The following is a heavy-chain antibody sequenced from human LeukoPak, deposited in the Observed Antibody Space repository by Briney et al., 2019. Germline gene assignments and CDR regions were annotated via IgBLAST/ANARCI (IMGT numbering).Heavy chain of an antibody. D-gene: IGHD6-19*01. J-gene: IGHJ4*02. V-gene: IGHV4-30-2*01. Sequence: TLSLTCTVSGGSISSGGYYWSWIRQPPGKGLEWIGYIYHSGSTYYNPSLKSRVTISVDRSKNQFSLKLSSVTAADTAVYYCARDSGRVAGYFDYWGQGTLVTVSS. CDR2: IYHSGST. CDR1: GGSISSGGYY. CDR3: ARDSGRVAGYFDY.